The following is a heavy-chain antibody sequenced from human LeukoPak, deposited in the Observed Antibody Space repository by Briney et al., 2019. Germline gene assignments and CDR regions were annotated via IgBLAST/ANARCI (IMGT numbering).Heavy chain of an antibody. CDR2: IIPIFGTA. D-gene: IGHD4-17*01. Sequence: GASVKVSCKASAYTFISYGISWVRQAPGQGLEWMGGIIPIFGTANYAQKFQGRVTITADKSTSTAYMELSRLRSDDTAVYYCARVSSTVTSFLDAFDIWGQGTMVTVSS. CDR3: ARVSSTVTSFLDAFDI. J-gene: IGHJ3*02. V-gene: IGHV1-69*06. CDR1: AYTFISYG.